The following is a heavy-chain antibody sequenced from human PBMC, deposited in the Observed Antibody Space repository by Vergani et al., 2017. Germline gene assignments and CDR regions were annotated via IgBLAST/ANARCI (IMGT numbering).Heavy chain of an antibody. Sequence: EVELVQSGPEMRKPGESLKISCKGSGYSFTSYWIGWVRQMPEKGLEWMGIIYPDDSDTRYSPSFQGQVTSSADKSISTAYLQWSSLKASDTAIYYCARQFSWSGSSHYGMDVWGQGTTVTVSS. V-gene: IGHV5-51*01. D-gene: IGHD1-26*01. CDR2: IYPDDSDT. CDR1: GYSFTSYW. CDR3: ARQFSWSGSSHYGMDV. J-gene: IGHJ6*02.